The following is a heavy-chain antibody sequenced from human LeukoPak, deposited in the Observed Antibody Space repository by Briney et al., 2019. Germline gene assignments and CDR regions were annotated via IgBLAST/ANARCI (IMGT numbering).Heavy chain of an antibody. CDR2: INPHSGGT. J-gene: IGHJ4*02. CDR3: VREGNELLSKNFDY. V-gene: IGHV1-2*02. CDR1: GFTFTGYY. Sequence: ASVKVSCKASGFTFTGYYIHWVRQAPGQGLEWMGYINPHSGGTNSPQKFQGRVTMTTDTSISAAYMELSSLISDDTAMYYCVREGNELLSKNFDYWGQGTLVTISS. D-gene: IGHD2-21*02.